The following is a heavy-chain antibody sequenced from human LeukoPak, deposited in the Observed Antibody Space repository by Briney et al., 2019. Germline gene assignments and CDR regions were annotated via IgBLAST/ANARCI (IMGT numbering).Heavy chain of an antibody. V-gene: IGHV3-7*01. CDR1: GFSFSSYW. CDR3: ARGGIAAAGKGDY. J-gene: IGHJ4*02. CDR2: IEHDGSTK. Sequence: GGSLRLSCTVSGFSFSSYWMSWVRQAPGKGLERVANIEHDGSTKFYLDSVKGRFTISGDNAMSSLYLQMDSLRAEDTAVYFCARGGIAAAGKGDYWGQGTLVTVSS. D-gene: IGHD6-13*01.